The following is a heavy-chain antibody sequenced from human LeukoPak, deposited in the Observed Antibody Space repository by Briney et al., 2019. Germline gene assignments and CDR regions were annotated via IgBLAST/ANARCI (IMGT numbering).Heavy chain of an antibody. J-gene: IGHJ3*02. D-gene: IGHD3-22*01. CDR2: IYYSGST. CDR1: GGSISSGGYS. CDR3: ARGSQSDSSGYYGRNHAFDI. Sequence: SQTLSLTCTVSGGSISSGGYSWSWIRQHPGKGLEWIGYIYYSGSTYYNPSLKSRVTISVDTSKNQFSLKLSSVTAADTAVYYCARGSQSDSSGYYGRNHAFDIWGQGTMVTVSS. V-gene: IGHV4-31*03.